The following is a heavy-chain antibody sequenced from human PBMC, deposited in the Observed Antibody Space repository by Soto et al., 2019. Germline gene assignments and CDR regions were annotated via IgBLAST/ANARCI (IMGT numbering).Heavy chain of an antibody. CDR3: AKQVDWLLFPFDY. CDR1: GFTFSRYA. V-gene: IGHV3-23*01. CDR2: ISSSGGST. Sequence: GGYLRLSCAASGFTFSRYAMSWVRQAPGTGPEWVSAISSSGGSTYYADSVKGRFTISRDNSKNTLYLQMNSLRAEDTAVYYCAKQVDWLLFPFDYWGQGTLVTVSS. D-gene: IGHD3-9*01. J-gene: IGHJ4*02.